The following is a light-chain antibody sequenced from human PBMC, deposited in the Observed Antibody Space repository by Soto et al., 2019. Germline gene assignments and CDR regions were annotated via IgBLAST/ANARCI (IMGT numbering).Light chain of an antibody. CDR3: SSYTTSNTRQIA. CDR2: DVS. V-gene: IGLV2-14*01. J-gene: IGLJ1*01. Sequence: QSVLTQLASVSGSPGQSITISCTGTSSDVGGYNYVSWYQQHPGKAPKFMIYDVSNRPSGVSNRFSGSKSGNTASLTISGLQAEDEADYYCSSYTTSNTRQIAFGTGTKVTVL. CDR1: SSDVGGYNY.